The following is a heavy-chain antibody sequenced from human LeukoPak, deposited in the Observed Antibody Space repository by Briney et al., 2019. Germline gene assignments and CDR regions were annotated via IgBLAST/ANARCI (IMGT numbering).Heavy chain of an antibody. J-gene: IGHJ3*01. CDR1: GFSFSSYW. Sequence: PGGSLRLSCTAPGFSFSSYWMHWVRQVPGKGLVWVSCLNSDGTRKSYADSVKGRFNISRDNAKNTLYLQMNSLRVEDTAVYYCIRDGLLWYGGSTWGQGTTVTVSS. V-gene: IGHV3-74*01. D-gene: IGHD3-10*01. CDR2: LNSDGTRK. CDR3: IRDGLLWYGGST.